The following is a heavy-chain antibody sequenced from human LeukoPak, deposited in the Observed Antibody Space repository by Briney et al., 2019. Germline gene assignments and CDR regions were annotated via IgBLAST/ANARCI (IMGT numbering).Heavy chain of an antibody. D-gene: IGHD2-15*01. CDR3: ARGCRNLMCYYYYYYIDV. CDR1: GYTFTSYG. Sequence: ASVKVSCKASGYTFTSYGISWVRQAPGQGLEWMGWMSAYNGNTNYARKLQGRVTMTTDTSTITAYMELRSLRSDDSVVACCARGCRNLMCYYYYYYIDVWGKGTRVTVSS. V-gene: IGHV1-18*01. J-gene: IGHJ6*03. CDR2: MSAYNGNT.